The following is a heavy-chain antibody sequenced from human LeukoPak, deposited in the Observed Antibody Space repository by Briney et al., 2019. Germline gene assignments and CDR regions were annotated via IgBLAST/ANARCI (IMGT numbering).Heavy chain of an antibody. D-gene: IGHD3-16*01. V-gene: IGHV1-2*02. CDR1: GYTFTGYY. CDR3: ARDAMRGEAYYYYMDV. CDR2: INPNSGGT. J-gene: IGHJ6*03. Sequence: ASVKVSCKASGYTFTGYYIHWVRQAPGQGLEWMGWINPNSGGTNYAQKFQGRVTMTRDTSISTAYMELSRLRSDDTAVYYCARDAMRGEAYYYYMDVWGKGTTVTISS.